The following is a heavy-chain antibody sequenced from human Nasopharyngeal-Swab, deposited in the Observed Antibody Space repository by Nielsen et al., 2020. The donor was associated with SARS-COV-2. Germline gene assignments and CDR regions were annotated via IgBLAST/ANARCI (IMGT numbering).Heavy chain of an antibody. J-gene: IGHJ6*02. D-gene: IGHD2-2*01. CDR2: IYYSGST. V-gene: IGHV4-39*07. CDR3: ARDIGVVPAVPEGGMDV. Sequence: WIRQPPGKGLEWIGSIYYSGSTYYNPSLKSRVTISVDTSKNQFSLKLSSVTAADTAMYYCARDIGVVPAVPEGGMDVWGQGTTVTVSS.